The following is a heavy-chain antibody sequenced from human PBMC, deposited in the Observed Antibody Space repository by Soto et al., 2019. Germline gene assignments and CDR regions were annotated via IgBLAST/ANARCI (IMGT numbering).Heavy chain of an antibody. D-gene: IGHD5-12*01. CDR3: ARDRGDGYGINWFDP. CDR1: GYTFTSYA. J-gene: IGHJ5*02. Sequence: ASVKASCKASGYTFTSYAMHWVRQAPGQRLEWMGWINAGNGNTKYSQKFQGRVTITRDTSASTAYMELSSLRSEDTAVYYCARDRGDGYGINWFDPWCQGTVVTVSS. CDR2: INAGNGNT. V-gene: IGHV1-3*01.